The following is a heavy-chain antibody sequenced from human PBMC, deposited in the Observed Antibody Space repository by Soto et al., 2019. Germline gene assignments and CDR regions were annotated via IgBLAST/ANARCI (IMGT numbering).Heavy chain of an antibody. V-gene: IGHV3-30-3*01. CDR2: ISFDGTKE. J-gene: IGHJ6*02. CDR1: EFTFSSYA. CDR3: ARPIPRWSYHYGMDV. Sequence: QLVESGGRGVQPGRSLRLSCEASEFTFSSYAMHWVRQAPGRGLEWVALISFDGTKEYYADSVKGRFIISRDNSKSMVYLQMDSLEPEDTDIYYCARPIPRWSYHYGMDVWGQGTMVTVSS. D-gene: IGHD2-15*01.